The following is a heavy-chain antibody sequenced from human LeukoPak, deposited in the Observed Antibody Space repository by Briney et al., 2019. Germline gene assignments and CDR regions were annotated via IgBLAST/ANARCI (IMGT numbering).Heavy chain of an antibody. Sequence: SETLSLTCTVSAGSISSSSYYWGWIRQPPGKGLEWIGSIYYSGSTYYNPSLKSRVAISVDTSKNQFSLKLSSVTAADTAVYYCARGYSSGWYGTDFDYWGQGTLVTVSS. V-gene: IGHV4-39*01. CDR1: AGSISSSSYY. CDR2: IYYSGST. CDR3: ARGYSSGWYGTDFDY. J-gene: IGHJ4*02. D-gene: IGHD6-19*01.